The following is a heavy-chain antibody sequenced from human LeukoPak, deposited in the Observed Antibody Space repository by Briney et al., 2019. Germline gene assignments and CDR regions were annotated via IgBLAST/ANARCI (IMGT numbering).Heavy chain of an antibody. V-gene: IGHV4-34*01. Sequence: PSETLSLTCAVYGGSFSGYYWSWICQPPGKGLEWIGEINHSGSTNYNPSLKSRVTISVDTSKNQFSLKLSSVTAADTAVYYCARRHQLLWYFQHWGQGTLVTVSS. D-gene: IGHD2-2*01. CDR2: INHSGST. J-gene: IGHJ1*01. CDR1: GGSFSGYY. CDR3: ARRHQLLWYFQH.